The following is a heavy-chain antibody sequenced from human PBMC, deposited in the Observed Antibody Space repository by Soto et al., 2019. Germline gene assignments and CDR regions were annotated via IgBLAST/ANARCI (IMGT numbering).Heavy chain of an antibody. V-gene: IGHV3-23*01. CDR3: AKDRALENQTPYGMDV. D-gene: IGHD3-10*01. CDR1: PVTVYNFAA. Sequence: EMQLLESGGGLGQPGGSLRLSCVASPVTVYNFAAMTWVRQAPESGLEGVSTISGRGDHKFYADSVKGRFNISRDNSKNRVDLQMDGLRVEDTAVYYCAKDRALENQTPYGMDVWGQGTTVTV. CDR2: ISGRGDHK. J-gene: IGHJ6*02.